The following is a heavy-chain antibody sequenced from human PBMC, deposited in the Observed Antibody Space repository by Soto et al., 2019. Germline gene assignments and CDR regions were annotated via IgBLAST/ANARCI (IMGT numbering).Heavy chain of an antibody. CDR2: VYHTGST. CDR3: ARGGNRYSNVASGVGGFDY. V-gene: IGHV4-59*01. Sequence: PSETLSLTCTVSGASISSSYWSWIRQSPGKGLEWIGYVYHTGSTNYNPSLKSRVTISLDTSKSQFSLNLTSLTTADTAVYFCARGGNRYSNVASGVGGFDYWRQRSLVTVSS. D-gene: IGHD5-12*01. J-gene: IGHJ4*02. CDR1: GASISSSY.